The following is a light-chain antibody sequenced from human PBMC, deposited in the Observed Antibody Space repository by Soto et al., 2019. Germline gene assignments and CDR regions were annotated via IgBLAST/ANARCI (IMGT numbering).Light chain of an antibody. V-gene: IGKV3-20*01. CDR3: QQYTGPLTT. CDR2: GAS. CDR1: QSVSSYY. Sequence: EIVLTQSPGTLSLSPGESATLSCRASQSVSSYYLAWYQQKPGQAPRLLIYGASSRATGIPDRFSGSGSGTDFTLTITRLEPEDSAVYFCQQYTGPLTTFGQGTRLEIK. J-gene: IGKJ5*01.